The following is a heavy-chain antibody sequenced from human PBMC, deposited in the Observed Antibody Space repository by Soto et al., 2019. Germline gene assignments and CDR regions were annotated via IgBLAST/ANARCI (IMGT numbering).Heavy chain of an antibody. CDR2: IKEDGSEI. V-gene: IGHV3-7*01. J-gene: IGHJ4*02. D-gene: IGHD3-16*01. CDR1: GFNLMRYW. Sequence: GGSLRLSCAVSGFNLMRYWMSWVRQAPGKGLEWVASIKEDGSEIYYLHSVRGRFSISRDSAGNALHLTMNYLSAEDTGVYFCARDIGFDYVNWGQGTLVTVSS. CDR3: ARDIGFDYVN.